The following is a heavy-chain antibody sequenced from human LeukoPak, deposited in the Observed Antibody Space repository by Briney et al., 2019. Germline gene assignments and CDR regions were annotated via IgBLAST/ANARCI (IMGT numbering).Heavy chain of an antibody. CDR1: GFTFSSYE. D-gene: IGHD3-10*02. V-gene: IGHV3-48*03. J-gene: IGHJ6*04. CDR2: ISSSGSTI. Sequence: HPGRSLRLSCAASGFTFSSYEMNWVRQAPGKGLEWASYISSSGSTIYYADSVKGRFTISRDNAKNSLYLQMNSLRAEDTAVYYCAELGITMIGGVWGKGTTVTISS. CDR3: AELGITMIGGV.